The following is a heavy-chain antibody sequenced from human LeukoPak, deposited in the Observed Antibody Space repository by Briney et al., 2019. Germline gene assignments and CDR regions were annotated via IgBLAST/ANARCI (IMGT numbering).Heavy chain of an antibody. CDR1: GGSISSSSYY. V-gene: IGHV4-39*07. D-gene: IGHD3-22*01. CDR3: AYNSYYYDSSGYLDAFDI. J-gene: IGHJ3*02. CDR2: IYYSGST. Sequence: PSETLSLTFTVSGGSISSSSYYWGWIRQPPGKGLEWIGSIYYSGSTYYNPSLKSRVTISVDTSKNQFSLKLSSVTAADTAVYYCAYNSYYYDSSGYLDAFDIWGQGTMVTVSS.